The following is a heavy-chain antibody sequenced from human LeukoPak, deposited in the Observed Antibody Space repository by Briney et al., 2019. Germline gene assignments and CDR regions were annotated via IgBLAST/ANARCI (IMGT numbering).Heavy chain of an antibody. J-gene: IGHJ4*02. CDR2: ISSSDNTI. CDR3: ARVPSSSWYGWYFDY. Sequence: KPGGSLRLSCAASGFTFSDYYMSWIRQAPGKGLEWISYISSSDNTIYYADSVKGRFTISRDNSKNTLYLQMNSLRAEDTAVYYCARVPSSSWYGWYFDYWGQGTLVTVSS. V-gene: IGHV3-11*04. D-gene: IGHD6-13*01. CDR1: GFTFSDYY.